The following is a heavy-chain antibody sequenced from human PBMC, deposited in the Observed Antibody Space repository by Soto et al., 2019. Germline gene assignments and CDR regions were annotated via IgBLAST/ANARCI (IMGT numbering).Heavy chain of an antibody. CDR1: GGSISSSNW. V-gene: IGHV4-4*02. Sequence: PSETLSLTCAVSGGSISSSNWWNWVRQPPGKGLEWVGEIFHTGSTNYNPSLRSRATISVDKSKNLFSLMLSSVTAADTAVYYCARITFLVDSGAHHCVPDDWGPGSLVT. D-gene: IGHD3-16*01. J-gene: IGHJ4*02. CDR2: IFHTGST. CDR3: ARITFLVDSGAHHCVPDD.